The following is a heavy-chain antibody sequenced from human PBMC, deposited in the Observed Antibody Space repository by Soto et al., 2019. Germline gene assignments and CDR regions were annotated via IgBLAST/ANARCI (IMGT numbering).Heavy chain of an antibody. CDR3: AKVSHEGSGPDY. J-gene: IGHJ4*02. D-gene: IGHD3-10*01. Sequence: QVQLVESGGGVVQPGRSLRLSCAASGFTFSSYGMHWVRQAPGKGLEWVAVISYDGSNKYYADSVKGRFTSSRDNSKNTLYLQMNSLRAEETAVYYCAKVSHEGSGPDYWGQGTLVTVSS. CDR1: GFTFSSYG. CDR2: ISYDGSNK. V-gene: IGHV3-30*18.